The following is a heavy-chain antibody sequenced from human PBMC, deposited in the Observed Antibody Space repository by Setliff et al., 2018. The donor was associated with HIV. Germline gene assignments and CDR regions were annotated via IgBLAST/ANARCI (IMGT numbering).Heavy chain of an antibody. CDR3: ARDRGDYYYYMDV. CDR1: GDSISHYY. V-gene: IGHV4-4*08. Sequence: SETLSLTCSVSGDSISHYYWSWIRQPPGKGLEWIGDIFTSATTNFNYNPSLKSRVTMSIDTSKNQFSLKLRSVTAADTAIYYCARDRGDYYYYMDVWGKGTTVTVSS. J-gene: IGHJ6*03. CDR2: IFTSATTNF.